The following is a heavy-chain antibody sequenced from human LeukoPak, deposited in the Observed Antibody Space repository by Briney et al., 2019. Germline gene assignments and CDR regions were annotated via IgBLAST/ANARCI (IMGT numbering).Heavy chain of an antibody. Sequence: SETLSLTCTVSGGSISSYYWSWIRQPPGKGLEWIGYIYYSGSTNYNPSLKSRVTISVDTSKNQFSLKLSSVTAADTAVYYCARPRLDWDAFDIWGQGTMVTVSS. CDR1: GGSISSYY. D-gene: IGHD3-9*01. J-gene: IGHJ3*02. V-gene: IGHV4-59*08. CDR2: IYYSGST. CDR3: ARPRLDWDAFDI.